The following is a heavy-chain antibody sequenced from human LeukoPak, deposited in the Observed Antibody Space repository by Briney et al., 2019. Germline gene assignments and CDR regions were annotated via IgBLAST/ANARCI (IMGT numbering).Heavy chain of an antibody. CDR2: ISGSGGST. CDR3: AKAGYFWSGSPYNWFDP. CDR1: GFTFSSYA. V-gene: IGHV3-23*01. Sequence: GGSLRLSCAASGFTFSSYAMSWVRQAPGKGLEWVSAISGSGGSTYYADSVKGRFTISRDNSKNTLYLQMNSLRAEDTAVYYCAKAGYFWSGSPYNWFDPWGQGTLVTVSS. J-gene: IGHJ5*02. D-gene: IGHD3-3*01.